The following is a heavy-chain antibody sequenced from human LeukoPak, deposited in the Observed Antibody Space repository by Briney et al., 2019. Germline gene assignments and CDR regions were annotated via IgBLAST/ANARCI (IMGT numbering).Heavy chain of an antibody. CDR3: ASYGSGSYYKSYYFDY. D-gene: IGHD3-10*01. CDR2: IYYSGST. J-gene: IGHJ4*02. V-gene: IGHV4-59*08. CDR1: GGSISGYY. Sequence: PSETLSLTCTVSGGSISGYYWSWIRQPPGKGLEWIGEIYYSGSTNYNPSLKSRVTISVDTSKNQFSLKLSSVTAADTAVYYCASYGSGSYYKSYYFDYWGQGTLVTVSS.